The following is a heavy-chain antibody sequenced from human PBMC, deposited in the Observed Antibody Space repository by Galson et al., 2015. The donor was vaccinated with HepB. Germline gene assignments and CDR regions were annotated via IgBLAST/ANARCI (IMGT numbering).Heavy chain of an antibody. CDR1: GFTFSSYG. V-gene: IGHV3-33*01. CDR3: ARDLGGSGWYGDY. D-gene: IGHD6-19*01. Sequence: SLRLSCAASGFTFSSYGMHWVRQAPGKGLEWVAIIWYDGSNKYYGDSVKGRFTISRDNSKNTLNPQMDSLRAEDTAVYYCARDLGGSGWYGDYWGQGILVTVSS. CDR2: IWYDGSNK. J-gene: IGHJ4*02.